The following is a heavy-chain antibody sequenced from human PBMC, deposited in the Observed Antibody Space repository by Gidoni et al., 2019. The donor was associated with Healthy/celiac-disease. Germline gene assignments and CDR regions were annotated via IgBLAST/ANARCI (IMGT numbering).Heavy chain of an antibody. CDR3: ARDKASRGWLAYYFDY. J-gene: IGHJ4*02. CDR2: IWYDGSNK. D-gene: IGHD5-12*01. V-gene: IGHV3-33*01. Sequence: QVQLVESGGGVVQPGRSLRLSCAASGFTFSSYGMHWVRQAPGKGLEWVAVIWYDGSNKYYADSVKGRFTISRDNSKNTLYLQMNSLRAEDTAVYYCARDKASRGWLAYYFDYWGQGTLVTVSS. CDR1: GFTFSSYG.